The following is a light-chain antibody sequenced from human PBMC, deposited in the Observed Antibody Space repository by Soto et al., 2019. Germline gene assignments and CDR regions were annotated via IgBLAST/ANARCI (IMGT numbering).Light chain of an antibody. Sequence: QSALTQPASVSGSPGQSITISCTGTSSDVGAYNYVSWYQQHPGKAPELMIYDVTNRPSGVSNRFSASKSGNTASLTISGLQAEDEAEYYCSSYTSSTTVVFGGGTKLTVL. CDR1: SSDVGAYNY. CDR3: SSYTSSTTVV. CDR2: DVT. V-gene: IGLV2-14*03. J-gene: IGLJ2*01.